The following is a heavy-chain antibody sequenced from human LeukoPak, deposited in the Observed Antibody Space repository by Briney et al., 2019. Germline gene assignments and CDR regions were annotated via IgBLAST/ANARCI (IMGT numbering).Heavy chain of an antibody. CDR3: ASILRYSGHYYYMDV. CDR2: INHSGST. V-gene: IGHV4-34*01. J-gene: IGHJ6*03. CDR1: GGSFSGYY. D-gene: IGHD1-1*01. Sequence: PSETLSLTCAVYGGSFSGYYWSWIRQPPGKGLEWIGEINHSGSTNYNPSLKSRVTISVDTSKNQFSLKLSSVTAADTAVYYCASILRYSGHYYYMDVWGKGTTVTVPS.